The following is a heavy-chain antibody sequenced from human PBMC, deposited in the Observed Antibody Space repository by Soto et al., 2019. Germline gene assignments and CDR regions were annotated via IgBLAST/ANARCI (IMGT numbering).Heavy chain of an antibody. CDR1: GGSISSGGYY. CDR2: IYYSGST. D-gene: IGHD3-3*01. J-gene: IGHJ4*02. Sequence: PSETLSLTCTVSGGSISSGGYYLSWIRQHPGKGLEWIGYIYYSGSTYYNPSLKSRVTISVDTSKNQFSLKLSSVTAADTAVYYCAREVRDDFWSGYPDYWGQGTLVTVSS. CDR3: AREVRDDFWSGYPDY. V-gene: IGHV4-31*03.